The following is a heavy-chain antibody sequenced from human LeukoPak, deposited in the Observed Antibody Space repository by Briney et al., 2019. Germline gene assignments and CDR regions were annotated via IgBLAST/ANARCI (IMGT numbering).Heavy chain of an antibody. V-gene: IGHV3-74*01. Sequence: GGSLRLSCATSGFTFSTSWMHWVRQAPGKGLVWVSRISGDGTTTTYADSVKGRFTISRDNAKNTLFLQMNSLRVDDTAVYYCTRVRGSSWYDYWGQGALVTVSS. D-gene: IGHD6-13*01. CDR3: TRVRGSSWYDY. J-gene: IGHJ4*02. CDR1: GFTFSTSW. CDR2: ISGDGTTT.